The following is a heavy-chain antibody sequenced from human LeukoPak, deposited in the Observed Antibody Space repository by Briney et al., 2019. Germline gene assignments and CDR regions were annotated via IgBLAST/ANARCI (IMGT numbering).Heavy chain of an antibody. Sequence: PGGSLRLSCAASGFTFSSYAMSWVRQAPGKGLEWVSGISGRGGSTYYADSVKGRFTISRDTSKNTLYLQMNSLRAEDTAVYYCAKVSGQLLWVFPLDYWGQGTLVTVSS. CDR2: ISGRGGST. D-gene: IGHD2-2*01. CDR1: GFTFSSYA. V-gene: IGHV3-23*01. J-gene: IGHJ4*02. CDR3: AKVSGQLLWVFPLDY.